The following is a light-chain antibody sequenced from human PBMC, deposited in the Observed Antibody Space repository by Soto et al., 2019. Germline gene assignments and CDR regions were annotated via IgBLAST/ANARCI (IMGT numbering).Light chain of an antibody. V-gene: IGKV1-5*03. J-gene: IGKJ1*01. Sequence: DIQMTQSPSTLSASVGDRVTITCRASQSINSWLAWYQQKPGKAPKLLIYKASSLESGVPSRFSGSGSGTDFTLTISRLEPEDFAVYYCQQYGSSRTFGQGTKVEIK. CDR1: QSINSW. CDR3: QQYGSSRT. CDR2: KAS.